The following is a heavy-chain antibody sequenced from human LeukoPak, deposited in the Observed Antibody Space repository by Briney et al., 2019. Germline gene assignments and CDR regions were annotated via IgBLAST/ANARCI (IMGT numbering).Heavy chain of an antibody. J-gene: IGHJ4*02. Sequence: SETLSLTCTVSGGSISSYYWSWIRQPPGKGLEWIGYIYYSGSTNYNPSLKSRVTISVDTSKNQFSLKLSSVTAADTAVYYCATSGGPGYCSGGSCLDYWGQGTLVTVSS. D-gene: IGHD2-15*01. CDR3: ATSGGPGYCSGGSCLDY. V-gene: IGHV4-59*08. CDR2: IYYSGST. CDR1: GGSISSYY.